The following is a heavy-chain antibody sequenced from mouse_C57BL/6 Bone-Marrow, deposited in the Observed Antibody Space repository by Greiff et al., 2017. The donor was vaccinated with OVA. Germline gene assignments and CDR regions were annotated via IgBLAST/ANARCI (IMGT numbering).Heavy chain of an antibody. V-gene: IGHV1-69*01. CDR3: ARGGYPHYFDY. Sequence: QVQLQQPGAELVMPGASVKLSCKASGYTFTSYWMHWVKQRPGQGLEWIGEIDPSDSYTNYNQKFKGKSTLTVDKSSSTAYMQLSSLTSEDSAVYYCARGGYPHYFDYWGQGTTLTVSS. D-gene: IGHD1-1*02. CDR2: IDPSDSYT. J-gene: IGHJ2*01. CDR1: GYTFTSYW.